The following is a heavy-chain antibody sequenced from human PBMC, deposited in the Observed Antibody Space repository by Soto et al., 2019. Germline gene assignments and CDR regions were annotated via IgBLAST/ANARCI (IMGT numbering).Heavy chain of an antibody. J-gene: IGHJ4*02. CDR2: ISSSGTFK. CDR1: GFIFTTNS. D-gene: IGHD2-15*01. Sequence: GGSLRLSCNASGFIFTTNSMNWVRQVPGKGLQWLSSISSSGTFKSYGDSVKGRFTISRDNAKNSLFLQMNNLSGEDTGLYYCARDPPHGGTSSWDADSWGPGTLVTVSS. V-gene: IGHV3-21*01. CDR3: ARDPPHGGTSSWDADS.